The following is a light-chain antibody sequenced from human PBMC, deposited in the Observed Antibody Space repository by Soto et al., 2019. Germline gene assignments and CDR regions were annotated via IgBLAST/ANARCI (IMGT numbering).Light chain of an antibody. CDR1: QSVLYSSNNKNY. V-gene: IGKV4-1*01. CDR3: QQYFGTPLT. Sequence: DIVMTQSPDSLAVSLGAPPPPNCRSSQSVLYSSNNKNYLAWYQQKPGQPPKLLFYWASSRQSGVPDRFSGSGSGTDFTLTIRSLQAEDVAVYYCQQYFGTPLTFGGGTTVEIK. J-gene: IGKJ4*01. CDR2: WAS.